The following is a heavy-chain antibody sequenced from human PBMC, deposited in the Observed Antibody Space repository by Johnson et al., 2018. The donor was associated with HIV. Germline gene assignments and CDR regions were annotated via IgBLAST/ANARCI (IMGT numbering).Heavy chain of an antibody. V-gene: IGHV3-30*04. CDR3: ASSAPGLLPNDPFDV. J-gene: IGHJ3*01. CDR1: GFTFSSYA. D-gene: IGHD2-15*01. CDR2: ISYDGSNK. Sequence: QMLLVESGGGVVQPGRSLRLSCAASGFTFSSYAMHWVRQAPGKGLEWVAVISYDGSNKYYADSVKGRFTISRDNSKNTLYLQMNSLRAEDTAVYYCASSAPGLLPNDPFDVWGQGTMVTVSS.